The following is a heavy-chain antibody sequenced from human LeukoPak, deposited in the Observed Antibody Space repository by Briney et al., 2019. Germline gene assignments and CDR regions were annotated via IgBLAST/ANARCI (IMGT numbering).Heavy chain of an antibody. CDR3: ARVGGTNYYYYGMDV. J-gene: IGHJ6*02. D-gene: IGHD1-26*01. Sequence: SETLSLTCTVSGGSISNHYWSWIRQPPGKGLEWIGYIYYSGSTNYNPSLKSRVTISVDTSKNQFSLKLSSETAADTAVYYCARVGGTNYYYYGMDVWGQGTTVTVSS. CDR2: IYYSGST. V-gene: IGHV4-59*11. CDR1: GGSISNHY.